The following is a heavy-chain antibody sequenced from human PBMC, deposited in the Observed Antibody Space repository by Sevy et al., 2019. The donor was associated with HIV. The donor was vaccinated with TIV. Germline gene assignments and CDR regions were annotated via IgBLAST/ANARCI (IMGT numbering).Heavy chain of an antibody. CDR3: ARAGVKPAAAGGRFDP. D-gene: IGHD2-2*01. J-gene: IGHJ5*02. Sequence: GGSLRLSCAASGFTFSSYSMNWVRQAPGKGLEWVSSISSSSSYIYYADSVKGRFTISRDNAKNSLYLQMNSLRAEDTTVYYWARAGVKPAAAGGRFDPWGQGTLVTVSS. CDR2: ISSSSSYI. V-gene: IGHV3-21*01. CDR1: GFTFSSYS.